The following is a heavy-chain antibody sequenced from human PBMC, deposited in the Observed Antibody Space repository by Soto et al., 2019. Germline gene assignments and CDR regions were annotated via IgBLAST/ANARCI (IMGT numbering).Heavy chain of an antibody. CDR3: ARSGPLDYGDYVLLNWFDP. CDR1: GGSISSGGYY. D-gene: IGHD4-17*01. CDR2: IYYSGST. J-gene: IGHJ5*02. Sequence: SETLSLTCTVSGGSISSGGYYWSWIRQHPGKGLEWIGYIYYSGSTYYNPSLKSRVTISVDTSKNQFSLKLSSVTAADTAVYYCARSGPLDYGDYVLLNWFDPWGQGTLVTVSS. V-gene: IGHV4-31*03.